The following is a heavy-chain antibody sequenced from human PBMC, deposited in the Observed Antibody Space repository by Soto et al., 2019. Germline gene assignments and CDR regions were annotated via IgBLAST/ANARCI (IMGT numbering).Heavy chain of an antibody. CDR3: AKDAVYSSGYYYDLYYFDY. V-gene: IGHV3-23*01. CDR1: GFTFSSYA. D-gene: IGHD3-22*01. Sequence: GGSLRLSCAASGFTFSSYAMSWVRQAPGKGLEWVSAISGSGGSTYYADSVKGRFTISRDNSKNTLYLQMNSLRAEDTDVYYCAKDAVYSSGYYYDLYYFDYWGQGTLVTVSS. CDR2: ISGSGGST. J-gene: IGHJ4*02.